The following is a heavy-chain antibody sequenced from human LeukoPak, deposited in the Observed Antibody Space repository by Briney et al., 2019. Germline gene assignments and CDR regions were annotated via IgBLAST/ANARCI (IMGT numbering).Heavy chain of an antibody. Sequence: PGGSLRLSCAASGFTFSSYSMNWVRQAPGKGLEWVSYISSSSSTIYYADSVKGRFTISRDNAKNSLYLQMNSLRAEDTAVYYCARERGGYCSSTSCSNAIDYWGQGTLVTVSS. CDR1: GFTFSSYS. CDR3: ARERGGYCSSTSCSNAIDY. D-gene: IGHD2-2*01. CDR2: ISSSSSTI. V-gene: IGHV3-48*04. J-gene: IGHJ4*02.